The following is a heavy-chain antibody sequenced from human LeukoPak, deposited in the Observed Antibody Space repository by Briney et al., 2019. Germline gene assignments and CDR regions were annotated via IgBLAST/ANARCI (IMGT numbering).Heavy chain of an antibody. CDR3: ARATSGSYDY. CDR1: GFNFMQYG. CDR2: ISSNGGST. J-gene: IGHJ4*02. Sequence: PGGTLRLSCVGSGFNFMQYGMMWVRQAPGKGLEYVSAISSNGGSTYYANSVKGRFTISRDNSKNTLYLQMGSLRAEDMAVYYCARATSGSYDYWGQGTLVTVSS. V-gene: IGHV3-64*01. D-gene: IGHD1-26*01.